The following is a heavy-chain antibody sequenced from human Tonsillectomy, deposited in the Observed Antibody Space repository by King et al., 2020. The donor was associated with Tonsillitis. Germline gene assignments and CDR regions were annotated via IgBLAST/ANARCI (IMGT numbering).Heavy chain of an antibody. J-gene: IGHJ3*02. Sequence: VQLVESGGGVVQPGRSLRLSCAASGFTFSAYAMHWVRQAPGRGLEWVAVISYDGGNKYYADSVKGRFTISRDNSENTLCLQMNSLRPEDTALYYCARAGGDSSDDAFDIWGQGTMVTVSS. V-gene: IGHV3-30*04. CDR3: ARAGGDSSDDAFDI. D-gene: IGHD3-22*01. CDR1: GFTFSAYA. CDR2: ISYDGGNK.